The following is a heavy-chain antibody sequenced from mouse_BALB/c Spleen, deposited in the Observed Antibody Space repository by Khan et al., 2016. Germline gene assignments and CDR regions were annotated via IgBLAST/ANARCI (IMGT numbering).Heavy chain of an antibody. V-gene: IGHV3-8*02. Sequence: EVKLLESGPSLVKPSQTLSLTCSVTGDSITSGFWNWIRKFPGNKLEYMGYISYSGNTFYNPSLKSRISITRDTSKNQYSLQLNSVTTEDTATYYCTKYSLFYFDYWGQGTTLTVSS. CDR2: ISYSGNT. CDR1: GDSITSGF. J-gene: IGHJ2*01. CDR3: TKYSLFYFDY. D-gene: IGHD2-3*01.